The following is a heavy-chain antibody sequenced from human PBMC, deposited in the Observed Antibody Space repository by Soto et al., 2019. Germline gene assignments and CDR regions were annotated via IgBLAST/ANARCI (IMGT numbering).Heavy chain of an antibody. CDR1: VFPFPSHA. J-gene: IGHJ4*02. V-gene: IGHV3-23*01. CDR2: ITGNGLNS. D-gene: IGHD6-19*01. CDR3: TKAFIAVAVPDY. Sequence: VSLRLCCSASVFPFPSHAMSWVRLAPGKGLEWISSITGNGLNSYYANSVKGRFTISRDNSKNTVYLQMNGLGAEDTAVYYCTKAFIAVAVPDYWGQGTLVTVSS.